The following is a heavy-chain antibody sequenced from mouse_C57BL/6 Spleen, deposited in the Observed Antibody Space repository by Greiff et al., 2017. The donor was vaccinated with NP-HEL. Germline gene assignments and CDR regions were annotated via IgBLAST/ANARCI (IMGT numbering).Heavy chain of an antibody. CDR2: IHPNSGST. Sequence: QVQLQQPGAELVKPGASVKLSCKASGYTFTSYWMHWVKQRPGQGLEWIGMIHPNSGSTNYNEKFKSKATLTVDKSSSTAYMQLSSLTSEDSAVYYCARSDYDYAYAMDYWGQGTSVTVSS. CDR3: ARSDYDYAYAMDY. V-gene: IGHV1-64*01. J-gene: IGHJ4*01. D-gene: IGHD2-4*01. CDR1: GYTFTSYW.